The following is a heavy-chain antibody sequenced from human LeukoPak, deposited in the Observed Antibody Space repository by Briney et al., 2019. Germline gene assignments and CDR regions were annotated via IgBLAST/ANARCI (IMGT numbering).Heavy chain of an antibody. CDR1: GFTFSSYS. Sequence: GGSLRLSCAASGFTFSSYSMNWVRQAPGKGLEWVSSISSSSSYIYYADSVKGRFTISRDNAKNSLYLQMNSLRAEDTAVYYCARGSCCSGGSCFDYWGQGTLVAVSS. D-gene: IGHD2-15*01. J-gene: IGHJ4*02. CDR2: ISSSSSYI. CDR3: ARGSCCSGGSCFDY. V-gene: IGHV3-21*01.